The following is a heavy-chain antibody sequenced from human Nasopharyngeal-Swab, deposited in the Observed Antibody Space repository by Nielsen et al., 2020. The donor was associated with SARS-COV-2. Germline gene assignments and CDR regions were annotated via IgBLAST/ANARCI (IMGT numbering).Heavy chain of an antibody. Sequence: GGSLRLSCSASGFTFSSYAMHWVRQAPGKGLEYVSAISSNGGSTYYADSVKGRFTISRDNSKNTLYLQMSSLRAEDTAVYYCVKGGLGNWSYAAADWFDPWGQGTLVTVSS. D-gene: IGHD1-7*01. J-gene: IGHJ5*02. V-gene: IGHV3-64D*06. CDR2: ISSNGGST. CDR1: GFTFSSYA. CDR3: VKGGLGNWSYAAADWFDP.